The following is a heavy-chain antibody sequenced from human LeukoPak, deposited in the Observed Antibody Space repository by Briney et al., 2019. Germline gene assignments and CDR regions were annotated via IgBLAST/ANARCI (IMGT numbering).Heavy chain of an antibody. D-gene: IGHD3-22*01. J-gene: IGHJ4*02. CDR1: GFTFSNYA. CDR3: AKGAITMIVVVNYFDY. V-gene: IGHV3-23*01. Sequence: GGSLRLSCAASGFTFSNYAMSWVRQAPGKGLEWASVISGRGGSTYYADSVKGRFTISRDNLKNTLYLQMNRLRAEDTAVYYCAKGAITMIVVVNYFDYWGQGTLVTVSS. CDR2: ISGRGGST.